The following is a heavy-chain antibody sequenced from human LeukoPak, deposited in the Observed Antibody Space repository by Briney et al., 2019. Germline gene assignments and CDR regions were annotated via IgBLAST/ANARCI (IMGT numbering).Heavy chain of an antibody. Sequence: ATVTVSCKASVYTFTGYYMHYVRQSTRQALEWMGWINPNSGGTNYAQKFQGRVTMTRDTSISTAYMELSRLRSEDTAVYYCARSIRGYSSGWYYFDYWGQGTLITVSS. V-gene: IGHV1-2*02. CDR3: ARSIRGYSSGWYYFDY. D-gene: IGHD6-19*01. CDR2: INPNSGGT. CDR1: VYTFTGYY. J-gene: IGHJ4*02.